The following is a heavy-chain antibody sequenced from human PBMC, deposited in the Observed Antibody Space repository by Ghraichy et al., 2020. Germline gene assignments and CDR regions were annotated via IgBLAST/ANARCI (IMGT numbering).Heavy chain of an antibody. CDR3: ARRGGHGPAFFDP. CDR2: IYYSGST. Sequence: SETLSLTCTVSGGSISSSSYYWGWIRQPPGKGLEWIGSIYYSGSTYYNPSLKSRVTISVDTSKNQFSLKLSSVTAADTAVYYCARRGGHGPAFFDPWGQGTLVTVSS. CDR1: GGSISSSSYY. J-gene: IGHJ5*02. V-gene: IGHV4-39*01.